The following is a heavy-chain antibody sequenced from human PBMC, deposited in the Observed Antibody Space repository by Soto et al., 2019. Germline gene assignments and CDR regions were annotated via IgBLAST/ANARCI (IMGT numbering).Heavy chain of an antibody. CDR1: GFTFSSYS. J-gene: IGHJ4*02. Sequence: DVQLVESGGGLVQPGGSLRLSCAASGFTFSSYSMNWVRQAPGKVLEWISYITNGGTTIYYADSVKGLFTISRDNDKNSSYLHMNSLRDDDTAVYYCATPVVRFLEWTTDYWGQGTLVTVSS. CDR2: ITNGGTTI. D-gene: IGHD3-3*01. CDR3: ATPVVRFLEWTTDY. V-gene: IGHV3-48*02.